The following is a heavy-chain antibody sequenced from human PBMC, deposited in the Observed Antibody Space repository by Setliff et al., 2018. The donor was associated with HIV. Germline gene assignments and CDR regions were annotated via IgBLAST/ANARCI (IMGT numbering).Heavy chain of an antibody. V-gene: IGHV4-39*07. J-gene: IGHJ6*03. CDR3: VREEVATISPYYYYYMDV. D-gene: IGHD5-12*01. CDR1: GGSIKSSSYY. CDR2: IYYSGNT. Sequence: PSETLSLTCTVSGGSIKSSSYYWGWIRQPPGKGLEWLGSIYYSGNTYYNPSRKSRVTISLDTSRNQFSLRLSSVPAEDTAVYYCVREEVATISPYYYYYMDVWGKGTTVTVSS.